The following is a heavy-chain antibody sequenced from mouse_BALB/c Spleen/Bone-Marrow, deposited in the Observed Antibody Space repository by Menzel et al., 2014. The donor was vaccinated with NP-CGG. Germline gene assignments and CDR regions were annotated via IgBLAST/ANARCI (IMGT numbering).Heavy chain of an antibody. J-gene: IGHJ2*01. Sequence: VQLQQSGAELVKPEASVKLSCTASGFNIKDTYMHWVKQRPEQGLEWIGRIDPANGNTKYDPKFQGKATITADTSSNTAYLQLSSLTSEDTAVYYCASYDYGYYFDYWGQGTTLTVSS. V-gene: IGHV14-3*02. D-gene: IGHD2-4*01. CDR3: ASYDYGYYFDY. CDR2: IDPANGNT. CDR1: GFNIKDTY.